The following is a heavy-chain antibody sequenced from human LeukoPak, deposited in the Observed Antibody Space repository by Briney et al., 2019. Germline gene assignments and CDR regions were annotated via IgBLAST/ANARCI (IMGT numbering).Heavy chain of an antibody. D-gene: IGHD6-13*01. CDR2: ISGSGGST. V-gene: IGHV3-23*01. CDR3: ARGTAAAGTYYFDY. CDR1: GFTFSSYA. Sequence: GGSLRLSCAASGFTFSSYAMSWVRQAPGRGLEWVSAISGSGGSTYYADSVKGRFTISRDNAKNSLYLQMNSLRAEDTAVYYCARGTAAAGTYYFDYWGQGTLVTVSS. J-gene: IGHJ4*02.